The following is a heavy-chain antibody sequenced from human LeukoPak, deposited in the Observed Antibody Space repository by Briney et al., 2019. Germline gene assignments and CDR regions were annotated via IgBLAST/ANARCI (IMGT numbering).Heavy chain of an antibody. CDR2: ISGSGGST. CDR3: AKVPYYDFWSGYSYYFDY. Sequence: PGGSLRLSCAASGFTFSSYAMSWVRQAPGKGLEWVSGISGSGGSTYYADPVKGRFTISRDNSKNTLFLQMDSLRAEDTAIYYCAKVPYYDFWSGYSYYFDYWGQGTLVTVSS. V-gene: IGHV3-23*01. CDR1: GFTFSSYA. D-gene: IGHD3-3*01. J-gene: IGHJ4*02.